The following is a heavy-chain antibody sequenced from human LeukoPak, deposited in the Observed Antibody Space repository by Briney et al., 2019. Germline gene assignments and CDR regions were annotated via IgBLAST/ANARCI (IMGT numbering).Heavy chain of an antibody. J-gene: IGHJ5*02. D-gene: IGHD6-19*01. V-gene: IGHV4-59*12. Sequence: PSETLSLTCTVSGGSISSYYWSWIRQPPGKGLEWIGEIYHSGSTNYNPSLKSRVTISVDKSKNQFSLKLSSVTAADTAVYYCARDSSVGWLAWGQGTLVTVSS. CDR1: GGSISSYY. CDR2: IYHSGST. CDR3: ARDSSVGWLA.